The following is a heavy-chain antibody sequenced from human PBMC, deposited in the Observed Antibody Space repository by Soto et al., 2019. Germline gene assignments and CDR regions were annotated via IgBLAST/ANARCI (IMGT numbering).Heavy chain of an antibody. CDR1: GFTFSSYA. CDR2: ISYDGSNK. CDR3: ARDRHDQQLVPLARGPSVY. J-gene: IGHJ4*02. D-gene: IGHD6-13*01. V-gene: IGHV3-30-3*01. Sequence: GGSLRLSCAASGFTFSSYAMHWVRQAPGKGLEWVAVISYDGSNKYYADSVKGRFTISRDNSKNTLYLQMNSLRAEDTAVYYCARDRHDQQLVPLARGPSVYCGQGPLVSVSS.